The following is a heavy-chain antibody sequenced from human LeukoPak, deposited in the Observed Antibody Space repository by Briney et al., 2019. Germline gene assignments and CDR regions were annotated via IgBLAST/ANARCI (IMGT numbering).Heavy chain of an antibody. V-gene: IGHV1-69*04. CDR1: GYTFTSYG. CDR3: ASDYGGNTGFDY. J-gene: IGHJ4*02. D-gene: IGHD4-23*01. CDR2: IIPILGIA. Sequence: WASVKVSCKASGYTFTSYGISWVRQAPGQGLEWMGRIIPILGIANYAQKFQGRVTITADKSTSTAYMELSSLRSEDTAVYYCASDYGGNTGFDYWGQGTLVTVSS.